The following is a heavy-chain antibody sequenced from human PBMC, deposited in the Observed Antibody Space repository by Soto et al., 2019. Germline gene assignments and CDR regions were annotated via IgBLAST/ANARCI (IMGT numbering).Heavy chain of an antibody. D-gene: IGHD2-8*01. CDR3: ARGPKSPYCTNGVCYTGSSFFDY. CDR1: GGSISSGDYY. CDR2: IYYSGST. Sequence: PSETLSLTCTVSGGSISSGDYYWSWIRQPPGKGLEWIGYIYYSGSTYYNPSLKSRVTISVDTSKNQFSLKLSSVTAADTAVYYCARGPKSPYCTNGVCYTGSSFFDYWGQGTLVTVSS. V-gene: IGHV4-30-4*01. J-gene: IGHJ4*02.